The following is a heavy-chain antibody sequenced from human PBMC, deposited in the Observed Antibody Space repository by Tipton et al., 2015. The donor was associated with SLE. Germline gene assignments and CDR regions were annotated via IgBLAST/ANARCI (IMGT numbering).Heavy chain of an antibody. J-gene: IGHJ3*02. CDR3: ARGGSRFRFLGWLAALDI. V-gene: IGHV3-48*01. CDR1: GFTFSSSS. D-gene: IGHD3-3*01. Sequence: SLRLSCAASGFTFSSSSMNWVCQAPGKGLEWVSYISSSSSTIYYADSVKGRFTISRDNAKNSLYLQMNSLRAEDTAVYYGARGGSRFRFLGWLAALDIWS. CDR2: ISSSSSTI.